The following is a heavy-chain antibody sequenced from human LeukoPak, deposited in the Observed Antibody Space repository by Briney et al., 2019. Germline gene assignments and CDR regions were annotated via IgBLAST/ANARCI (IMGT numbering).Heavy chain of an antibody. J-gene: IGHJ3*02. D-gene: IGHD5/OR15-5a*01. CDR2: IYSGGST. V-gene: IGHV3-53*01. CDR1: GFTVSSNY. Sequence: TGGSLRLSCAAPGFTVSSNYMNWVRQAPGKGLEWVSIIYSGGSTFYADSVKGRFTISRDNSKNTLHLQMNSLRAEDTAVYYCARSNDAFDIWGQGTMVTVSS. CDR3: ARSNDAFDI.